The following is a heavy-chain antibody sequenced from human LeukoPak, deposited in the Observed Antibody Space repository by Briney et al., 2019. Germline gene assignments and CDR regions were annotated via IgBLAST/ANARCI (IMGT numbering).Heavy chain of an antibody. D-gene: IGHD3-3*01. J-gene: IGHJ2*01. CDR3: ARTPQRFLEWSPPLVWYFDL. V-gene: IGHV4-34*01. Sequence: SETLSLTCAVYGGSFSGYYWTWIRQTPEKGLEWIGEMNPSGSTNYNPSLKSRVTISVDTSKNQFSLKLSSVTAADTAVYYCARTPQRFLEWSPPLVWYFDLWGRGTLVTVSS. CDR2: MNPSGST. CDR1: GGSFSGYY.